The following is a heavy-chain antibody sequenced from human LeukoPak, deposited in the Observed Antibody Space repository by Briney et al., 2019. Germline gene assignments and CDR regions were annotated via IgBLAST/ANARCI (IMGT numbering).Heavy chain of an antibody. V-gene: IGHV4-4*07. CDR1: GGSFNLHC. J-gene: IGHJ4*02. Sequence: PSHTLSLTCTVSGGSFNLHCWAWIRQPAGTALEWIGRIYSSGSTNYNPSLTGRVTMSIDTFKKQFSLKVSSVTAADTAVYYCARKLPGFSGDDYVVDYWGQGTLVTVSS. CDR2: IYSSGST. D-gene: IGHD5-12*01. CDR3: ARKLPGFSGDDYVVDY.